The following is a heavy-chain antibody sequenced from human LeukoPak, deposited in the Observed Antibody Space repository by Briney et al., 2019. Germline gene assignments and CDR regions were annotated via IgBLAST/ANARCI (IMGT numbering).Heavy chain of an antibody. CDR3: AKHSVLAGSGYAFDI. V-gene: IGHV4-59*08. CDR2: IHYSGGT. D-gene: IGHD3-10*01. Sequence: SETLSLTCTVSGGSIRNYYWIWIRQSPGKGLEWIGYIHYSGGTKYNPSLKSRVIISVDMSMNQFSLKLSSVTAADTAMYYCAKHSVLAGSGYAFDIWGQGTAVTVSS. J-gene: IGHJ3*02. CDR1: GGSIRNYY.